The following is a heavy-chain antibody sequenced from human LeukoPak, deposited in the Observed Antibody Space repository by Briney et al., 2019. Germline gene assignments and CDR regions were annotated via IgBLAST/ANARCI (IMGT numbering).Heavy chain of an antibody. CDR1: SGSISTYY. CDR2: ISGSGGST. D-gene: IGHD3-3*01. Sequence: PSETLSLTCTVSSGSISTYYWSWIRQAPGKGLEWVSAISGSGGSTYYADSVKGRFTISRDNSKNTLYLQMNSLRAEDTAVYYCAKDRRRTIFGVVTHAFDIWGQGTMVTVSS. CDR3: AKDRRRTIFGVVTHAFDI. J-gene: IGHJ3*02. V-gene: IGHV3-23*01.